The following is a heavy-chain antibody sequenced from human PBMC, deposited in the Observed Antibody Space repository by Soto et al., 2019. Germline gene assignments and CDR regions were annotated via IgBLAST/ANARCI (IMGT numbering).Heavy chain of an antibody. CDR2: ISYDGSNK. Sequence: QVQLVESGGGVVQPGRSLRLSSAASGFTFSSYAMHWVRQAPGKGLEWVAVISYDGSNKYYADSVKGRFTISRDNSKNTLYLQMNRLRAEDTAVYYCARDQGAFDYWGQGTLVTVSS. CDR3: ARDQGAFDY. D-gene: IGHD3-16*01. CDR1: GFTFSSYA. J-gene: IGHJ4*02. V-gene: IGHV3-30-3*01.